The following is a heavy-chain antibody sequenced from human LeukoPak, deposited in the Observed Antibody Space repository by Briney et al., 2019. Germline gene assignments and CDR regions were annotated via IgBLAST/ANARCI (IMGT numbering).Heavy chain of an antibody. CDR2: IYYSGST. Sequence: SETLSLTCTVSGGSISSSSYYWGWIRQPPGKGLEWIGSIYYSGSTYYNPSLKSRVTISVDTSKNQFSLKLSSVTAADTAVYYCARGGGYCSSTSCQTPSDFGYWGQGTLVTVSS. CDR1: GGSISSSSYY. D-gene: IGHD2-2*01. J-gene: IGHJ4*02. V-gene: IGHV4-39*07. CDR3: ARGGGYCSSTSCQTPSDFGY.